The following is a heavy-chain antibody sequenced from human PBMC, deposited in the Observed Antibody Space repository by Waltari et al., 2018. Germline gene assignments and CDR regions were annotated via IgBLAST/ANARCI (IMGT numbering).Heavy chain of an antibody. J-gene: IGHJ6*02. Sequence: VQLVESGGGLVKPGESLSLSCAASGFTFNRFTMNWVRQAPGKGLEWVYSISSGSLSINYADSVKGRFTISRDNAKSALFLQMDSLRVEDTAVYYCARDPSAQLEPGYWGQGTTVTVSS. CDR2: ISSGSLSI. V-gene: IGHV3-21*04. CDR3: ARDPSAQLEPGY. CDR1: GFTFNRFT. D-gene: IGHD6-13*01.